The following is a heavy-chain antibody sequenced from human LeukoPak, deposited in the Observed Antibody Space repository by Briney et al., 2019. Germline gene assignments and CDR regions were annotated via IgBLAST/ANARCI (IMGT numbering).Heavy chain of an antibody. CDR2: ISGSGGDT. V-gene: IGHV3-23*01. CDR1: GFTFSAYA. CDR3: AKDRSCTNNICHGDFDY. D-gene: IGHD2-8*01. J-gene: IGHJ4*02. Sequence: GGSLRLSCAASGFTFSAYAMNWVRQAPGKGLEWVSGISGSGGDTYYADSVKGRFTISRDNSKNTLYLQMNSLRAEDTAVYYCAKDRSCTNNICHGDFDYWGQGTLVTVSS.